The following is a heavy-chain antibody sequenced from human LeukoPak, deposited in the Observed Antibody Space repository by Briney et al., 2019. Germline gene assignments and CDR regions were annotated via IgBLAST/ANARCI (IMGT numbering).Heavy chain of an antibody. Sequence: GSSVKVSCKASGGTFSGYAISWVRQAPGQGLEWMGWMNPNSGNTGYAQKFQGRVTMTRNTSISTAYMELSSLRSEDTAVYYCARPAAAGKVYYYYYMDVWGKGTTVTVSS. CDR2: MNPNSGNT. CDR1: GGTFSGYA. J-gene: IGHJ6*03. CDR3: ARPAAAGKVYYYYYMDV. D-gene: IGHD6-13*01. V-gene: IGHV1-8*02.